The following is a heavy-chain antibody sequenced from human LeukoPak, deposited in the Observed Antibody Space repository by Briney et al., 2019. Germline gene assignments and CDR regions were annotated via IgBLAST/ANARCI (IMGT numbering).Heavy chain of an antibody. D-gene: IGHD1-26*01. Sequence: GGSLRLSCAASGFTFSSHAMSWVCQAPGKGLEWVSVISGSGTDTYYADSAKGRFTISRDNSKNTLYLQVNSLRAEDTAVYYCAAWSGRTYYYFDYWGQGTLVTVSS. CDR3: AAWSGRTYYYFDY. V-gene: IGHV3-23*01. CDR2: ISGSGTDT. J-gene: IGHJ4*02. CDR1: GFTFSSHA.